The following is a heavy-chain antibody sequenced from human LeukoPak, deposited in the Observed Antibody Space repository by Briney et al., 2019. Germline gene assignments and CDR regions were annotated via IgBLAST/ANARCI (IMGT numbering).Heavy chain of an antibody. CDR3: ASGEVGATPFDY. J-gene: IGHJ4*02. CDR1: GGSFSGYY. Sequence: SETLSLTCAVYGGSFSGYYWSWIRQPPGKGLEWIGEINHSGSTNYNPSLKSRVTISVDTSKNQFSLKLSSVTAADTAVYYCASGEVGATPFDYWGQGTLVTVSS. CDR2: INHSGST. V-gene: IGHV4-34*01. D-gene: IGHD1-26*01.